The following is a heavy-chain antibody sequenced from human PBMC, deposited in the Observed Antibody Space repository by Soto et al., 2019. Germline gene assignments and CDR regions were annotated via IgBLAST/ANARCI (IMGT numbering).Heavy chain of an antibody. V-gene: IGHV3-74*01. CDR1: GFTFSSYW. CDR3: VRDYDSSGYNSDY. CDR2: INSEGTGT. D-gene: IGHD3-22*01. J-gene: IGHJ4*02. Sequence: GRSVRLSXAASGFTFSSYWMHWVRQVPGKGLVWVSRINSEGTGTIYADSVKGRFTISRDNAKNTLYLQMNSLRAEDTAVYYCVRDYDSSGYNSDYWGQGTPVTVSS.